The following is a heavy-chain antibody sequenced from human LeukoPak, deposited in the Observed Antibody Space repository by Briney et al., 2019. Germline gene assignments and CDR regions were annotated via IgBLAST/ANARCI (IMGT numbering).Heavy chain of an antibody. CDR1: GFTFSSYT. D-gene: IGHD2-2*01. Sequence: GGSLRLSCTASGFTFSSYTMSWVRQAPGKGLEWVSGVSGSGGSTHYADSVKGRFTISRDNSKNTLYLQMNSLRAEDTAVYYCAASLPNIVVVPATKGPFGYWGQGTLVTVSS. V-gene: IGHV3-23*01. CDR2: VSGSGGST. J-gene: IGHJ4*02. CDR3: AASLPNIVVVPATKGPFGY.